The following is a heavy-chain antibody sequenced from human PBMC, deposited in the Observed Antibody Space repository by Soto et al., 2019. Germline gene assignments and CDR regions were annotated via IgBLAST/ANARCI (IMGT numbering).Heavy chain of an antibody. D-gene: IGHD2-21*01. J-gene: IGHJ3*02. Sequence: EVQLLESGGGLVQPGGSLRLSCAASGFTFSSYAMSWVRQAPGKGLEWVSAIRGSGGSTYYADSVKGRFTISRDNSKNTLYLQMNSLRAEDTAVYYCAKSVDDSLAFDIWGQGTMVTVSS. CDR1: GFTFSSYA. V-gene: IGHV3-23*01. CDR2: IRGSGGST. CDR3: AKSVDDSLAFDI.